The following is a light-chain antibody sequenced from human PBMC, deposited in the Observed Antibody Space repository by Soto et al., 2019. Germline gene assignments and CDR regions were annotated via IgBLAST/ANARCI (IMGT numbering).Light chain of an antibody. CDR2: GAS. CDR1: QSVSSSF. V-gene: IGKV3-20*01. Sequence: EIVLTQSPGTLSLSPGERATLSCRASQSVSSSFLAWYQQRHGQAPRLLIYGASSRATGLPDRCSGSGSGTYFTLAISRLEHEDFAVYYCQKFGESPTFGQGTRLEI. CDR3: QKFGESPT. J-gene: IGKJ5*01.